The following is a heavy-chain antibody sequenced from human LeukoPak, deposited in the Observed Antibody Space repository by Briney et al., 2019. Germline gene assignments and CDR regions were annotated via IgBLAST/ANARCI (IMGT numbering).Heavy chain of an antibody. Sequence: GGSLRLSCSASGFTFSTNGMNWVRQAPGKGLEWVAVIWYDGSHANYADAVKGRFTISRDNSKNTLYLQMNSPRAEDTAVYYCARDRGYSSRWNFGKDYYMDVWGKGTTVTVSS. CDR2: IWYDGSHA. J-gene: IGHJ6*03. V-gene: IGHV3-33*01. CDR1: GFTFSTNG. D-gene: IGHD6-13*01. CDR3: ARDRGYSSRWNFGKDYYMDV.